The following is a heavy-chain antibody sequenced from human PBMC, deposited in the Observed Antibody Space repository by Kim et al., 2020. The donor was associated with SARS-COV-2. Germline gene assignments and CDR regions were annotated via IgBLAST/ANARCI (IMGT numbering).Heavy chain of an antibody. V-gene: IGHV3-30-3*01. CDR1: GFSFSSCA. CDR2: ISYDGSNK. Sequence: GGSLRLSCAASGFSFSSCAMHWVRQAPGKGLEWVAVISYDGSNKYYAASVKGRFTISRDKSKNSLYLQMNSLRAEDTALYYCARDPGSRLRGLTYSHYG. D-gene: IGHD3-10*01. CDR3: ARDPGSRLRGLTYSHYG. J-gene: IGHJ6*01.